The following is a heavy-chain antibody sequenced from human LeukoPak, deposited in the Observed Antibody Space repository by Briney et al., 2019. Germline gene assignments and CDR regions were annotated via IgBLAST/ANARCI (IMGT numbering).Heavy chain of an antibody. CDR2: INQDGSGK. J-gene: IGHJ1*01. Sequence: GGSLRLSCATSGFTFSRHWMSWVRQAPGKGLEWVANINQDGSGKFYVDSVKGRFTISRDNAKNSLYLQMNSLRSEDTAIYYCAEGTTGWGQGTLVTVSS. CDR3: AEGTTG. CDR1: GFTFSRHW. D-gene: IGHD1-1*01. V-gene: IGHV3-7*01.